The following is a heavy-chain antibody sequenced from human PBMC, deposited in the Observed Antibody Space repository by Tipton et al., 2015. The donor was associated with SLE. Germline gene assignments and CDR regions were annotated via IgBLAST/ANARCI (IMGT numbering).Heavy chain of an antibody. Sequence: LRLSCTVSGGSISSSPYYWAWIRQPPGKGLEWIGTVYSGGSPHYNPSLKSRVTISLDTSKNQFSLKLSSVTAADTAVYYCARTQLRVSPNAFDIWGQGTMVTVSS. J-gene: IGHJ3*02. CDR2: VYSGGSP. CDR3: ARTQLRVSPNAFDI. D-gene: IGHD3-3*01. CDR1: GGSISSSPYY. V-gene: IGHV4-39*07.